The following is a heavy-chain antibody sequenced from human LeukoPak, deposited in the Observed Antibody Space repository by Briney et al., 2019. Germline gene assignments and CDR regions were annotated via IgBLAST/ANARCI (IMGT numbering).Heavy chain of an antibody. CDR3: ARDSTPTYYSGTYYFEY. Sequence: YMHWVRQAPGQGLEWMGIINPRGGSTTYAQKFQGRVTMTRDTSTSTVYMELSSLRSEDTAVYYCARDSTPTYYSGTYYFEYWGQGTLVTVSS. CDR1: Y. J-gene: IGHJ4*02. V-gene: IGHV1-46*01. D-gene: IGHD1-26*01. CDR2: INPRGGST.